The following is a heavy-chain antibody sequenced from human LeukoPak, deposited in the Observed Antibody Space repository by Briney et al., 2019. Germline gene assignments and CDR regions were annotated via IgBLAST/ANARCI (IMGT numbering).Heavy chain of an antibody. V-gene: IGHV3-48*03. Sequence: GGSLRLSCAASGFTVSSNYMNWVRQAPGKGLEWVSYISSSGSTIYYADSVKGRFTISRDNAKNTLFLQMNSLRVEDTAVYYCARAGNAFDIWGQGTMVTVSS. CDR3: ARAGNAFDI. CDR1: GFTVSSNY. D-gene: IGHD1-14*01. CDR2: ISSSGSTI. J-gene: IGHJ3*02.